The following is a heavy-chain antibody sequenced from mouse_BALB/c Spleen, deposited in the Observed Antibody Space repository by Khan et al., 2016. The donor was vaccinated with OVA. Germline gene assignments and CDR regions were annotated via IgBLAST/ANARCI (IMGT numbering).Heavy chain of an antibody. Sequence: EVQLVESGPGLVKPSQSLSLTCTVTGYSITTDYAWNWIRQFPGKKLEWMGFISYSGNNKYNPSLKSRISITRDTSKNQFFLQLKSVTTEDTARYYCARVYGGDFDYWGQGTTLTVSS. CDR2: ISYSGNN. V-gene: IGHV3-2*02. J-gene: IGHJ2*01. CDR1: GYSITTDYA. CDR3: ARVYGGDFDY. D-gene: IGHD1-1*02.